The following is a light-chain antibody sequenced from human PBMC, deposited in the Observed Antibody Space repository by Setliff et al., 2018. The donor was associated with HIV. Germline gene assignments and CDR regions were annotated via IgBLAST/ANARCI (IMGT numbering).Light chain of an antibody. CDR1: SSEVGNSNL. Sequence: QSALAQPASVSGSPGQSITISCTGTSSEVGNSNLVSWYQQHPGKAPKLMIYEVSKRPSGVSNRFSGSKSGNTASLTISGLQAEDEADYYCCAYAGSSTYVFGTGTKVTVL. J-gene: IGLJ1*01. V-gene: IGLV2-23*02. CDR2: EVS. CDR3: CAYAGSSTYV.